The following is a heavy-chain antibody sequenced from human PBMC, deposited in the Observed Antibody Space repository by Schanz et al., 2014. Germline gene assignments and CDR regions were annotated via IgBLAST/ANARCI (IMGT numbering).Heavy chain of an antibody. V-gene: IGHV4-59*08. D-gene: IGHD6-19*01. CDR3: ARQYSGWSRFDP. J-gene: IGHJ5*02. Sequence: QVQLQESGPGLVKPSETLSLTCSVSGGSIRTYFWAWIRQPPGKGLEWIGFIYYSGSTNYNPSLKVRAPIPLALPKNRFALTLTSVTAADTGVYYCARQYSGWSRFDPWGQGIRVTVSS. CDR1: GGSIRTYF. CDR2: IYYSGST.